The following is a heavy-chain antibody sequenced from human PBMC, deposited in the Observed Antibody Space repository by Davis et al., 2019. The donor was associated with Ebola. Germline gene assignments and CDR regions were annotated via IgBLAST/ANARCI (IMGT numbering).Heavy chain of an antibody. CDR2: INPSDLST. Sequence: AASVKVSCKASGYSFTDFYVHWVRQAPGQGLKWMGVINPSDLSTTYAQRFQGRVTMTTDTSTSTAYMELSSLRSADTAVYYCAISAFGYKVGDYWGQGTLVTVSS. CDR3: AISAFGYKVGDY. D-gene: IGHD3-22*01. CDR1: GYSFTDFY. V-gene: IGHV1-46*01. J-gene: IGHJ4*02.